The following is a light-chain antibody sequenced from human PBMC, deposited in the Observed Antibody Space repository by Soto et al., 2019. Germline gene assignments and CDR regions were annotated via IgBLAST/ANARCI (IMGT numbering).Light chain of an antibody. Sequence: DIPMTQSPSTLSASVEDRVTITCRASQSISSWLAWYQQKPGKAPKLLIYDASSLESGVPSRFSGSGSGTEFTLTISSLQPDDFATYYCQQYNSYPYTFGQGTKLEIK. CDR2: DAS. J-gene: IGKJ2*01. V-gene: IGKV1-5*01. CDR1: QSISSW. CDR3: QQYNSYPYT.